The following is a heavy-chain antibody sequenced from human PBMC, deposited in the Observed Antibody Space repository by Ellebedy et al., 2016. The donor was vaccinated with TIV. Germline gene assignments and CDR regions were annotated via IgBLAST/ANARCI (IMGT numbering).Heavy chain of an antibody. Sequence: ASAKVSCXASGYTFTSYDINWVRQATGQGLEWMGWMNPNSGNTGYAQKFQGRVTMTRNTSISTAYMELSSLRSEDTAVYYCARPGGYSGYDWDFDYWGQGTLVTVSS. CDR1: GYTFTSYD. V-gene: IGHV1-8*01. CDR3: ARPGGYSGYDWDFDY. J-gene: IGHJ4*02. CDR2: MNPNSGNT. D-gene: IGHD5-12*01.